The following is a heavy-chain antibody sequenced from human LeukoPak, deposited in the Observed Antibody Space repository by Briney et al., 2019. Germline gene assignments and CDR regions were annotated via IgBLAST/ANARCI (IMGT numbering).Heavy chain of an antibody. CDR2: INPNSGGT. Sequence: ASVKVSCKASGYTFTGYYMHWVRQAPGQGLEWMGWINPNSGGTNYAQKFQGRVTMTRDTSISTAYMELSRLRSDDTAVYYCARVPMATVTSGLDRRDYWGQGTLVTVSS. CDR1: GYTFTGYY. J-gene: IGHJ4*02. D-gene: IGHD4-11*01. CDR3: ARVPMATVTSGLDRRDY. V-gene: IGHV1-2*02.